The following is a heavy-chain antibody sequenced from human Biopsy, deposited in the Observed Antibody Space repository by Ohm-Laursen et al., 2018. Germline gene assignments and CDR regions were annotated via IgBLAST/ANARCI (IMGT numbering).Heavy chain of an antibody. D-gene: IGHD4-23*01. CDR1: GDSITSYF. J-gene: IGHJ4*02. CDR2: ISDTGTT. CDR3: ARGSNDFGGLYFPR. V-gene: IGHV4-59*01. Sequence: SETLSLTCTVSGDSITSYFWNWIRQPPGKGLEWIGYISDTGTTNYNPSLRGRVAMSVDTSKNQFSLQLTSVTAADTAVYYCARGSNDFGGLYFPRWGQGTLLTVSS.